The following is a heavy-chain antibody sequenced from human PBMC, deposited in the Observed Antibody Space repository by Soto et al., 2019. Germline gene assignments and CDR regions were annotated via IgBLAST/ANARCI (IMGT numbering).Heavy chain of an antibody. CDR3: ARDRIVGTTTSAFDL. V-gene: IGHV3-11*01. Sequence: ESGGGLVKAGGSLRLSCAASGFTFSDYYMNWIRQAPGKGLEWVSYIGNSGATIKYADSVKGRFTISRDNAKNSLYLQMNSLRVEDTAVYYCARDRIVGTTTSAFDLWGQGTMVTVSS. CDR1: GFTFSDYY. CDR2: IGNSGATI. J-gene: IGHJ3*01. D-gene: IGHD1-26*01.